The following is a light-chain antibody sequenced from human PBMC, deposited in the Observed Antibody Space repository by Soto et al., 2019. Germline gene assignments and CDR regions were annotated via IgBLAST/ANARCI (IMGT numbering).Light chain of an antibody. Sequence: QSVLTHPASVSGSPGQSITISCTGTSSDVGAYNFVSWYQQYPGKAPKVIIFEVRKRPPGVSNRFSGSKSGDTASLTISGHHAADEADYYCSSSRSSTTFVFVTGTKVT. CDR3: SSSRSSTTFV. CDR1: SSDVGAYNF. J-gene: IGLJ1*01. V-gene: IGLV2-14*01. CDR2: EVR.